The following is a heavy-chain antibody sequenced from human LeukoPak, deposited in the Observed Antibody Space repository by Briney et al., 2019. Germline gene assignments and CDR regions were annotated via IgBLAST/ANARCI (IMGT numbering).Heavy chain of an antibody. Sequence: PGGSLRLSCTASGFTFGDYAMSWVRQAPGKGLEWVGFIRSKAYGGTTEYAASVKGRFTISRDDSKSIAYLQMNSLKTEDTAVYYCTTDDCSGGSCYSTEYFQHWGQGTLVTVSS. CDR3: TTDDCSGGSCYSTEYFQH. D-gene: IGHD2-15*01. CDR2: IRSKAYGGTT. V-gene: IGHV3-49*04. J-gene: IGHJ1*01. CDR1: GFTFGDYA.